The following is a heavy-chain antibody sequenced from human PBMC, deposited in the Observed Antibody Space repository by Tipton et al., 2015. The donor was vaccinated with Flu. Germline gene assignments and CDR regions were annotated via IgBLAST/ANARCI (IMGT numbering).Heavy chain of an antibody. D-gene: IGHD1-7*01. CDR3: ARHSPITGTTGY. J-gene: IGHJ4*02. V-gene: IGHV4-34*01. Sequence: LRLSCAVYGGSFSGYYWSWIRQPPGKGLEWIGEINHSGSTNYNPSLKSRVTISVDTSKNPFSLKLSSVTAADTAVYYCARHSPITGTTGYWGQGTLVTASS. CDR2: INHSGST. CDR1: GGSFSGYY.